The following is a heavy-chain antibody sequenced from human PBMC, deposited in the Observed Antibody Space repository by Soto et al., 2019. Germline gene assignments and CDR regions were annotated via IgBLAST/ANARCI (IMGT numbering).Heavy chain of an antibody. J-gene: IGHJ4*02. V-gene: IGHV1-18*01. Sequence: QVQLVQSGAELKKPGASVKVSCKASGYTFNSYGVSWVRQAPGQGLEWMGWVSAYNGNTKYVQELQDRVTMTTDTSTSTAYMELRSLRSDDTATYYCARSFYCSAGSCYSDYWGQGTLVTVSS. CDR2: VSAYNGNT. CDR3: ARSFYCSAGSCYSDY. CDR1: GYTFNSYG. D-gene: IGHD2-15*01.